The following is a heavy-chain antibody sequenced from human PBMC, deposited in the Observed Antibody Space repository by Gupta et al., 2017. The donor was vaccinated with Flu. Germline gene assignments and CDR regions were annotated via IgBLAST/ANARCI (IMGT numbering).Heavy chain of an antibody. Sequence: EVQLVQSGADVKKPGESLKISCEVSGYSFTSFWLAWVRQMPGKGLEWMGIIYPGDSDARYSPSFQGQVTFSVDKSINTAYLQWSSLKASDTAIYYCARCLRHYYDGSGYYYCDYWGQGALVAVSS. D-gene: IGHD3-22*01. CDR3: ARCLRHYYDGSGYYYCDY. CDR2: IYPGDSDA. J-gene: IGHJ4*02. CDR1: GYSFTSFW. V-gene: IGHV5-51*03.